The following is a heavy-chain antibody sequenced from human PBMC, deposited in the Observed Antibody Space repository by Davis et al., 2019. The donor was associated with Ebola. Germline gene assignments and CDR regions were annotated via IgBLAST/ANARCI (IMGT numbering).Heavy chain of an antibody. Sequence: SETLSLTCTVSGGSINSGDYYCTWIRQPPGKGLEWFGYIYYSGSTYYNPSPKSRVTISVDTSKNQFSLKLSSVTAADTAVYYCAGNGGSCYSCFDYWGQGTLVTVSS. D-gene: IGHD2-15*01. CDR1: GGSINSGDYY. V-gene: IGHV4-30-4*01. J-gene: IGHJ4*02. CDR2: IYYSGST. CDR3: AGNGGSCYSCFDY.